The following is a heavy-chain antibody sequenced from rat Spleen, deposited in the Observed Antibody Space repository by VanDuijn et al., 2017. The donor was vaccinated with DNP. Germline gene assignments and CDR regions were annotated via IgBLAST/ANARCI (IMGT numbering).Heavy chain of an antibody. CDR2: ISTVGDNA. CDR1: GFTFSRSD. D-gene: IGHD1-11*01. J-gene: IGHJ2*01. V-gene: IGHV5-25*01. CDR3: ARGGLYYFDY. Sequence: EVQLVETGGGLVQPGRSLKLSCVASGFTFSRSDVAWVRQAPKKGLDWVASISTVGDNAYYRDSVKGRFTISRDDAKSSLFLQMNSLRSEDTATYYCARGGLYYFDYWGQGVMVTVSS.